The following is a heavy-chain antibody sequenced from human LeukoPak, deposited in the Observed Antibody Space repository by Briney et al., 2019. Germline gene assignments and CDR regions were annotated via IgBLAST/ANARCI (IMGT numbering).Heavy chain of an antibody. Sequence: ASVKVSCKASGYIFTNFYLHWVRQAPGHGLEWIGWINPDNGATNSAQKFQGRVTMTRDTSINTVYMELSNLRSDDTAVYYCAGLITQWLAYFDYWGQGTLVTVSS. J-gene: IGHJ4*02. CDR2: INPDNGAT. V-gene: IGHV1-2*02. D-gene: IGHD6-19*01. CDR3: AGLITQWLAYFDY. CDR1: GYIFTNFY.